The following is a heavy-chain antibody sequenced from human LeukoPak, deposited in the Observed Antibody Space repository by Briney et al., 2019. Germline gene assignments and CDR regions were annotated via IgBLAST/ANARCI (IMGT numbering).Heavy chain of an antibody. J-gene: IGHJ4*02. Sequence: SQTLSLTCTVSGGSISSGSYYWSWIRQPAGKGLEWIGRIYTSGSTNYNPSLKSRVTMSIDTSKNQFSLRVSSVTAADTAVYYCARDGLYTSGYSYFDYWGQGTLVSVSS. CDR3: ARDGLYTSGYSYFDY. CDR1: GGSISSGSYY. V-gene: IGHV4-61*02. D-gene: IGHD5-18*01. CDR2: IYTSGST.